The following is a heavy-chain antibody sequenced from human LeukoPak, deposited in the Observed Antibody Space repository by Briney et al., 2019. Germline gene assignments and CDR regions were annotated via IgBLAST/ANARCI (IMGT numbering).Heavy chain of an antibody. CDR3: ARAFSTTAFDY. V-gene: IGHV3-21*01. D-gene: IGHD4-17*01. Sequence: GGSLRLSCAASGFTFSSYSMNWVRQAPGKGLEWVSSISSSSSYIYYADSVKGRFTISRDNSKNTLYLQMNSLRAEDTAVYYCARAFSTTAFDYWGQGTLVTVSS. J-gene: IGHJ4*02. CDR1: GFTFSSYS. CDR2: ISSSSSYI.